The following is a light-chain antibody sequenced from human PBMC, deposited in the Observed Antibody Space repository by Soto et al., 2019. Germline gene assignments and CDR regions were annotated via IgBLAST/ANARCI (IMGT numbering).Light chain of an antibody. CDR3: QVWDSGSAHEI. V-gene: IGLV3-21*04. CDR2: SDT. J-gene: IGLJ2*01. Sequence: SYELTQPPSVSVAPGETARISCGGNNIGSKGVHWYQQKPGQAPVLVIYSDTDLPPVIPERFSGSNSANMATLTISRVEAGDVADYYCQVWDSGSAHEIFGGGTKLTVL. CDR1: NIGSKG.